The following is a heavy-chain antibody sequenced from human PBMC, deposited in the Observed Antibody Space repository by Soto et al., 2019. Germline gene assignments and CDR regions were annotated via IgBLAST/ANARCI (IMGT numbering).Heavy chain of an antibody. D-gene: IGHD2-15*01. CDR3: ARRIGGYCSGGSCSRSPYYYYYMDV. CDR2: ISSSSSTI. CDR1: GFTFSSYS. J-gene: IGHJ6*03. Sequence: GGSLRLSCAASGFTFSSYSMNWVRQAPGKGQEWVSYISSSSSTIYYADTVQGRFTISRDNAKNSLYLQMNSLRAEDTAVYYCARRIGGYCSGGSCSRSPYYYYYMDVWGKGTTFTVSS. V-gene: IGHV3-48*01.